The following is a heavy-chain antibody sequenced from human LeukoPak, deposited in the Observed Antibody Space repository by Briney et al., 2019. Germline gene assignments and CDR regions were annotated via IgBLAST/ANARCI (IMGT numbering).Heavy chain of an antibody. D-gene: IGHD1-26*01. J-gene: IGHJ4*02. Sequence: GGSLRLSCAASGFTFSTYGMHWVRQAPGKGLVWVSRINTDGSRTNYADSVKGRFTISRDNAKNTLYLQMNSLRAEDTAVYYCARGASGSYYVDYWGQGTLVTVSS. CDR1: GFTFSTYG. CDR3: ARGASGSYYVDY. V-gene: IGHV3-74*01. CDR2: INTDGSRT.